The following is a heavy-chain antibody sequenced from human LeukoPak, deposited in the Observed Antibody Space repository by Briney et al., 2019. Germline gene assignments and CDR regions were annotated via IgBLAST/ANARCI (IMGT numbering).Heavy chain of an antibody. V-gene: IGHV1-69*02. CDR1: GGTFSSYT. Sequence: SVKVSCKASGGTFSSYTISWVRQAPGQGLEWMGRIIPILGIANYAQKFQGRVTITADKSTSTAYMGLSSLRSEDTAVYYCARAGVAVAAYDAFDIWGQGTMVTVSS. J-gene: IGHJ3*02. CDR3: ARAGVAVAAYDAFDI. CDR2: IIPILGIA. D-gene: IGHD6-19*01.